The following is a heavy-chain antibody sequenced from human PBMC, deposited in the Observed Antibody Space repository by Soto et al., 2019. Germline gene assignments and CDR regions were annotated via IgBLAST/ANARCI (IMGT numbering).Heavy chain of an antibody. CDR1: GYTFTSYG. Sequence: ASVKVSCKASGYTFTSYGISWVRQAPGQGLEWMGWISAYNGNTNYAQKLQGRVTMTTDTSTSTAYMELRSLRSDDTAVYYCAGGYQLLRFYYYYGMDVWGQGTTVTVYS. V-gene: IGHV1-18*01. CDR2: ISAYNGNT. CDR3: AGGYQLLRFYYYYGMDV. J-gene: IGHJ6*02. D-gene: IGHD2-2*01.